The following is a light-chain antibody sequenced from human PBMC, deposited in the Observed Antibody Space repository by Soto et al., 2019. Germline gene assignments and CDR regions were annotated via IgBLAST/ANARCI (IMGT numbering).Light chain of an antibody. J-gene: IGKJ2*01. V-gene: IGKV1-17*01. Sequence: DIQMTQSPSSLSASVGDRVTITCRASQDIRSDLGWFQQKAGKAPKRLIYAASLLQSEVPSRFSGTVSGTEFTLTISSLQPEDFATYFCVQHLSYPFTFGQGTKLEIK. CDR1: QDIRSD. CDR3: VQHLSYPFT. CDR2: AAS.